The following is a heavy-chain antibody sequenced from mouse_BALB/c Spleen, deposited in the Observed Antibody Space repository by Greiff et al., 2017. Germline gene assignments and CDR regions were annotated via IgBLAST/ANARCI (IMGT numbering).Heavy chain of an antibody. CDR2: ISSGGST. CDR3: ARGGMDY. CDR1: GFTFSSYA. V-gene: IGHV5-6-5*01. J-gene: IGHJ4*01. Sequence: EVHLVESGGGLVKPGGSLKLSCAASGFTFSSYAMSWVRQTPEKRLEWVASISSGGSTYYPDSVKGRFTISRDNARNILYLQMSSLRSEDTAMYYCARGGMDYWGQGTSVTVSS.